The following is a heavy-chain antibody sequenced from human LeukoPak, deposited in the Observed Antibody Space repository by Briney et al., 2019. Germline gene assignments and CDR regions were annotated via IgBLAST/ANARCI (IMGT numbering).Heavy chain of an antibody. D-gene: IGHD1-7*01. CDR2: ISYDGSNK. Sequence: GGSLRLSCAASGFTFSSYAMHWVRQAPGKGLEWVAVISYDGSNKYYADSVKGRFTISRDNAKNTLYLQMNSLRAEDTAVYYCARGGNYPFDYWGQGTLVTVSS. CDR1: GFTFSSYA. V-gene: IGHV3-30*04. CDR3: ARGGNYPFDY. J-gene: IGHJ4*02.